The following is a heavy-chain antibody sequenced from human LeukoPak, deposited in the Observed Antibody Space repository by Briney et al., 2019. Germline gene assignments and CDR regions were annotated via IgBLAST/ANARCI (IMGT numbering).Heavy chain of an antibody. V-gene: IGHV1-2*02. CDR2: INPNTGDT. Sequence: VASVKVSCKASGYTFTAYYMHWVRQAPGQGLEWMGWINPNTGDTNSAEGFQGRVTMTRDSSISTVYLELTRLTSDDTAVYYCARDMWQQFDWFDPWGQGTLVTVSS. CDR1: GYTFTAYY. J-gene: IGHJ5*02. D-gene: IGHD6-13*01. CDR3: ARDMWQQFDWFDP.